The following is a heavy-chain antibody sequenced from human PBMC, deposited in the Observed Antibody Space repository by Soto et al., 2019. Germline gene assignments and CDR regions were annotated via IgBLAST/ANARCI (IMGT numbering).Heavy chain of an antibody. J-gene: IGHJ4*02. CDR1: RFTLTSYA. CDR2: ISASGGAT. CDR3: AKDVEGGSLFRGAFDY. Sequence: SGGSLRLSCVASRFTLTSYAMSWVRQAPGKGLEWVAAISASGGATIHADSVKGRLTISRDNSKNTLYLQMNSLRAEDTAVYYCAKDVEGGSLFRGAFDYWGQGTQVTVSS. V-gene: IGHV3-23*01. D-gene: IGHD1-26*01.